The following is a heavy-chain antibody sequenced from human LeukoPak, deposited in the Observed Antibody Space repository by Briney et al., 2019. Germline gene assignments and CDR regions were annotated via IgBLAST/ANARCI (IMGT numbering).Heavy chain of an antibody. CDR2: ISSSSSYI. J-gene: IGHJ4*02. CDR1: GFTFSSYS. Sequence: GGSLRLSCAASGFTFSSYSMNWVRQAPGKGLEWVSSISSSSSYIYYADSVKGRFTISRDNAKNSLYLQMNSLRAEDTAVYYCARELLVGYYYDSSGSNWGQGTLVTVPS. CDR3: ARELLVGYYYDSSGSN. D-gene: IGHD3-22*01. V-gene: IGHV3-21*01.